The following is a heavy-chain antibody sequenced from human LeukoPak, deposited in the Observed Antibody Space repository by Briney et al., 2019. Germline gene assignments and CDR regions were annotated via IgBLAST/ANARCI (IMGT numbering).Heavy chain of an antibody. CDR3: AKHRFESGGYHSTD. J-gene: IGHJ4*02. V-gene: IGHV3-23*01. Sequence: GGSLRLSCAASGFTFSSYAMSWVRQAPGKGLEWVSGISGSGDNTYYADSVKGRFTISRDNSKNTLYVQVNSLGTEDTAAYYCAKHRFESGGYHSTDWGQGTLVTVSS. CDR2: ISGSGDNT. D-gene: IGHD3-22*01. CDR1: GFTFSSYA.